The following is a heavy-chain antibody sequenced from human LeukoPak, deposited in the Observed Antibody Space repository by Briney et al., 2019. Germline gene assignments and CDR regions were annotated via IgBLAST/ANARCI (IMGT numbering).Heavy chain of an antibody. V-gene: IGHV1-69*01. Sequence: SVKVSCKASGGTFSSYAISWVRQAPGQGXEWMGGIIPIFGTANYAQKFQGRVTITADESTSTAYMELSSLRSEDTAVYYCARDSVVVVAASYYYYGMDVWGQGTTVTVSS. CDR2: IIPIFGTA. J-gene: IGHJ6*02. CDR1: GGTFSSYA. D-gene: IGHD2-15*01. CDR3: ARDSVVVVAASYYYYGMDV.